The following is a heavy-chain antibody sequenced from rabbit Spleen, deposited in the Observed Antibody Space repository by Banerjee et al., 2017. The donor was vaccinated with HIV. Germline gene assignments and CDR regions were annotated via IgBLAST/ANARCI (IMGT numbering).Heavy chain of an antibody. CDR1: GLDFSSSYW. CDR2: IDMFKSGIT. Sequence: HEQLEESGGDLVKPGASLTLTCKGSGLDFSSSYWICWVRQAPGKGLEWIACIDMFKSGITYFANWAKGRFTISKTSSTTVTLQMTSLTAADTATYFCARDAAGREDFNLWGQGTLVTVS. CDR3: ARDAAGREDFNL. J-gene: IGHJ4*01. D-gene: IGHD4-2*01. V-gene: IGHV1S45*01.